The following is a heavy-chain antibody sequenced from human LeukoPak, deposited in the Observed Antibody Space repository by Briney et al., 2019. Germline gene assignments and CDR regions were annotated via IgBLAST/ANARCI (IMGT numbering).Heavy chain of an antibody. CDR2: IYYSGST. CDR1: GYSISSGYY. Sequence: SETLSLTCAVSGYSISSGYYWGWIRQPPGKGLEWIGYIYYSGSTNYNPSLKSRVTISVDTSKNQFSLKLSSVTAADTAVYYCARGDYYDSSGYYMPGPYDAFDIWGQGTMVTVSS. D-gene: IGHD3-22*01. J-gene: IGHJ3*02. V-gene: IGHV4-61*01. CDR3: ARGDYYDSSGYYMPGPYDAFDI.